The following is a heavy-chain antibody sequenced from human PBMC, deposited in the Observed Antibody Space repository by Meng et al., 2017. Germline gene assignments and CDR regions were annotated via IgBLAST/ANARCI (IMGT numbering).Heavy chain of an antibody. CDR1: GYTFTSYG. CDR3: ARETYYDFWSGYGHFDY. V-gene: IGHV1-18*01. D-gene: IGHD3-3*01. J-gene: IGHJ4*02. CDR2: ISAYNGNT. Sequence: QVRLGQSVAEVKKPGASGKGSCKASGYTFTSYGISWVRQAPGQGLEWMGWISAYNGNTNYAQKLQGRVTMTTDTSTSTAYMELRSLRSDDTAVYYCARETYYDFWSGYGHFDYWGQGTLVTVSS.